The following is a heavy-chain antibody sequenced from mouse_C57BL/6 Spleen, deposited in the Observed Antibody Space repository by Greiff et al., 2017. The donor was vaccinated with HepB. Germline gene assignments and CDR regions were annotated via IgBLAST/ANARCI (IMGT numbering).Heavy chain of an antibody. CDR1: GYTFPSYW. J-gene: IGHJ4*01. CDR3: ARSTYYYGSSSTMDY. CDR2: IHPNSGST. D-gene: IGHD1-1*01. Sequence: QVQLQQPGAELVKPGASVKLSCKASGYTFPSYWMHWVKQRPGQGLEWIGMIHPNSGSTNYNEKFKSKATLTVDKSSSTAYMQLSSRTSEDSAVYYCARSTYYYGSSSTMDYWGQGTSVTVSS. V-gene: IGHV1-64*01.